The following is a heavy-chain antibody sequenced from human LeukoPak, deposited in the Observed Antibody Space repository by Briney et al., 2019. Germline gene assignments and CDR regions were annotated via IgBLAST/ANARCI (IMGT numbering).Heavy chain of an antibody. J-gene: IGHJ4*02. D-gene: IGHD5-12*01. V-gene: IGHV3-7*05. CDR3: ARVLVATVVDY. CDR2: TNHDGSEK. CDR1: GFTFSSYW. Sequence: GGSLRLSCAASGFTFSSYWMRWVRQAPGKGLEWVANTNHDGSEKYYADSVKGRFTISRDNAKSSLYLQMDSLRVEDTAVYYCARVLVATVVDYWGQGTLVTVSS.